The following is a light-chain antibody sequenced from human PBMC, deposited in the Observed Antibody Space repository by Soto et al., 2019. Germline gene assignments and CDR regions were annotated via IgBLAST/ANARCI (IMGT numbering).Light chain of an antibody. CDR1: SSDVGGYNY. J-gene: IGLJ1*01. CDR3: CSYAGTYTYV. Sequence: QSVLTQPRSVSGSPGQSGTISCTGTSSDVGGYNYVSWYQQHPGKAPKLMIYDVTKRPSGVPDRFSGSKSGNTAYLTISGLQADDEADYYCCSYAGTYTYVFGTGTKLTVL. CDR2: DVT. V-gene: IGLV2-11*01.